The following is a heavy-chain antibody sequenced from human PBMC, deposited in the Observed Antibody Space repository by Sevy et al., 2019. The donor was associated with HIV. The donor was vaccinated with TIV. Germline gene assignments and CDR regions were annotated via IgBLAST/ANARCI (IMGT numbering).Heavy chain of an antibody. D-gene: IGHD5-12*01. V-gene: IGHV6-1*01. Sequence: QSQTLSLTCAISGDSVSSNSAAWNWIRQSPSRGLEWLGRTYYRSKWSNDYAVSVKSRITINPDTSKNQCSLQLNTVTPEDTAVYYCARKEQDIVATGFGYWGQGTLVSDSS. CDR1: GDSVSSNSAA. CDR3: ARKEQDIVATGFGY. J-gene: IGHJ4*02. CDR2: TYYRSKWSN.